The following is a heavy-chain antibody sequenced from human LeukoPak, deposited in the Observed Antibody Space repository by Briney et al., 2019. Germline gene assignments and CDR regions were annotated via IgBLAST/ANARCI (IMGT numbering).Heavy chain of an antibody. CDR3: AKARLSEWSSGSWA. V-gene: IGHV3-30*02. Sequence: GGSLRLSCAASGFTFSSYGMHWVRQAPGKGLEWVAFIRYDGSNKYYADSVKGRFTISRDNSKNTLYLQMNSLRAEDTAVYYCAKARLSEWSSGSWAWGQGTLVTVSS. CDR2: IRYDGSNK. D-gene: IGHD3-10*01. CDR1: GFTFSSYG. J-gene: IGHJ5*02.